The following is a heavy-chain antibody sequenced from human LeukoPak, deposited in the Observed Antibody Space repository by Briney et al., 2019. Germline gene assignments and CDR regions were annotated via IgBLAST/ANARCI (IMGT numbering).Heavy chain of an antibody. D-gene: IGHD3-22*01. CDR1: GYSFTSYW. J-gene: IGHJ4*02. Sequence: GESLRISCKGSGYSFTSYWISWVRQMPGKGLGWMGRIDPSDSYTNYSPSFQGHVTISADKSISTAYLQWSSLKASDTAMYYCARRGSYYDSSGYYYRDFDYWGQGTLVTVSS. CDR2: IDPSDSYT. CDR3: ARRGSYYDSSGYYYRDFDY. V-gene: IGHV5-10-1*01.